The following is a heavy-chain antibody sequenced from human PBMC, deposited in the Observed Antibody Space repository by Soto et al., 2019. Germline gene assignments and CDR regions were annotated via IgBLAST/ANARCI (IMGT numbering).Heavy chain of an antibody. CDR3: ALTNGWYPRDELDI. CDR1: GDSVSSNSAG. V-gene: IGHV6-1*01. CDR2: TYYRSKWFK. Sequence: SQTLSLPCGISGDSVSSNSAGWNWIRQSPSRGLEWLGRTYYRSKWFKGYAMSVKYRITINADTSNNQISLHLASVTPKDTAVYYCALTNGWYPRDELDIWGRGTMVTVSS. J-gene: IGHJ3*02. D-gene: IGHD6-19*01.